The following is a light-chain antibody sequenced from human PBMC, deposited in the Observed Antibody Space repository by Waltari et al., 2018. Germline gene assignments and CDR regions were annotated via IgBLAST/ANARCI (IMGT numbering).Light chain of an antibody. CDR2: KNS. J-gene: IGLJ2*01. CDR1: SSNSGNHY. CDR3: ATWDDSLSGVV. Sequence: QSVLTQSPSMSETPGQRAIISCSGSSSNSGNHYVYWYQHFPGMAPKLVMFKNSQRPSGVPDRFSGSSYGTSASLAISGLRSEDEADYYCATWDDSLSGVVFGGGTRLTVL. V-gene: IGLV1-47*01.